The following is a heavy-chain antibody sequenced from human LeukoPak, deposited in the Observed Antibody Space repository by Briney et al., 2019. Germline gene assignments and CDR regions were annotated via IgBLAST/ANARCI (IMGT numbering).Heavy chain of an antibody. J-gene: IGHJ5*02. CDR1: GFTFSSYS. CDR2: ISSSSNTI. V-gene: IGHV3-48*04. Sequence: GGSLRLSCAASGFTFSSYSMNWVRQAPGKGLEWVSHISSSSNTIYYADSVKGRFTISRDNAKNSLSLQMNSLRAEDTAVYYCASLVVVPVATGGSFDPWGQRTLVTVSS. D-gene: IGHD2-2*01. CDR3: ASLVVVPVATGGSFDP.